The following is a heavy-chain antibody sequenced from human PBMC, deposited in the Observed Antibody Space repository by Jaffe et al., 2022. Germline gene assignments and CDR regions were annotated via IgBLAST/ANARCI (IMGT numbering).Heavy chain of an antibody. D-gene: IGHD3-10*01. V-gene: IGHV4-34*01. Sequence: QVQLQQWGTGLLRPSETLSLTCAVYGGSFSGYYWSWIRQPPGKGLEWIGEINHSGSTDYNPSLKSRVTISVDTSKNQFSLKLSSVTAADTAVYYCARGKTTLLGYYFYYMDVWGKGTTVTVSS. CDR2: INHSGST. CDR1: GGSFSGYY. J-gene: IGHJ6*03. CDR3: ARGKTTLLGYYFYYMDV.